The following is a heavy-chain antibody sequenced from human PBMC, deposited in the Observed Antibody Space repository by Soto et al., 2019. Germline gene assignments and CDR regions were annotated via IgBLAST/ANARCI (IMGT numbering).Heavy chain of an antibody. CDR3: AKAHSGYVWGRYYFDY. J-gene: IGHJ4*02. D-gene: IGHD5-12*01. V-gene: IGHV3-23*01. Sequence: EVQRLESGGGLVQPGGSLRLSCAASGFTFSSYARSWVRQAPGKGLEWVSGISGSGGSTYYADSVKGRFTISRDNSKNTLYLQMNSLRAEDTAVYYCAKAHSGYVWGRYYFDYWGQGTLVTVSS. CDR1: GFTFSSYA. CDR2: ISGSGGST.